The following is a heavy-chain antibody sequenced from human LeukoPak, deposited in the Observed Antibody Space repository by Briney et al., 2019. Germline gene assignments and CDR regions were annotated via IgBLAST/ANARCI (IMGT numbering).Heavy chain of an antibody. J-gene: IGHJ4*02. D-gene: IGHD2-21*01. Sequence: SETLSLTCTVSGGSISSYYWSWIRQPPGKGLEWIGYIYYSGSTNYNPSLKGRVTISVDTSKNQFSLKLSSVTAADTAVYYCARILAYCGGDCSFFDYWGQGTLVTVSS. V-gene: IGHV4-59*01. CDR1: GGSISSYY. CDR2: IYYSGST. CDR3: ARILAYCGGDCSFFDY.